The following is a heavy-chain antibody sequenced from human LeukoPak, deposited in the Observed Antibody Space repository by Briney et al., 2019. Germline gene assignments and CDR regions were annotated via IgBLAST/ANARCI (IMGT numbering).Heavy chain of an antibody. Sequence: PGGSLRLSCAASGFTFRSSWMHWVRQAPGKGLEWVAIISNDGSETYYVDSVKGRFTISRDNSKNMLYLQMNSLRVEDTAVYYCAKSWDTVTRGRTYFDYWGQGTLVIASS. J-gene: IGHJ4*02. D-gene: IGHD4-17*01. CDR2: ISNDGSET. V-gene: IGHV3-30*18. CDR3: AKSWDTVTRGRTYFDY. CDR1: GFTFRSSW.